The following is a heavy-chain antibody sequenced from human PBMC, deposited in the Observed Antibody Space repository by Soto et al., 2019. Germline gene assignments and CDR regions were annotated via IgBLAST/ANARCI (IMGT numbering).Heavy chain of an antibody. CDR3: ARDLSPYDFWSGYFPPTISYYYYGMDV. D-gene: IGHD3-3*01. CDR2: ISAYNGNT. Sequence: ASVKVSCKASGYTFTSYGISWVRQAPGQGLEWMGWISAYNGNTNYAQKLQGRVTMTTDTSASTAYMELRSLRSDDTAVYYCARDLSPYDFWSGYFPPTISYYYYGMDVWGQGTTVTVSS. J-gene: IGHJ6*02. CDR1: GYTFTSYG. V-gene: IGHV1-18*04.